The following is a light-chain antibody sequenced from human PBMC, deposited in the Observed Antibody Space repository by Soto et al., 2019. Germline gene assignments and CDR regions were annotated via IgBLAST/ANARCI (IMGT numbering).Light chain of an antibody. J-gene: IGKJ1*01. CDR2: GAS. CDR3: QQYGSSTPWT. V-gene: IGKV3-20*01. Sequence: EIVLTQSPGTLSLSPGQRATLSCRASQSVSSSYLAWYQQKPGQAPRLLIYGASSRATGIPDRFSDSGSGTDFTLTISRLEPEDFAVYYCQQYGSSTPWTFGQGIKVEIK. CDR1: QSVSSSY.